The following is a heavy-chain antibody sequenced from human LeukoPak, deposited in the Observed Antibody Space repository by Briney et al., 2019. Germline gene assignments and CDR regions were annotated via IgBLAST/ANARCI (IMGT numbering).Heavy chain of an antibody. Sequence: PSETLSLTCTVSGGSISSGDYYWSWIRQPPGKGLEWIGYIYYSGSTYYNPSLKSRVTISVDTSKNQFSLKLSSVTAADTAVYYCARGSYYGSGSYYNYFDYWGQGTLVTVSS. CDR3: ARGSYYGSGSYYNYFDY. V-gene: IGHV4-30-4*01. J-gene: IGHJ4*02. CDR2: IYYSGST. D-gene: IGHD3-10*01. CDR1: GGSISSGDYY.